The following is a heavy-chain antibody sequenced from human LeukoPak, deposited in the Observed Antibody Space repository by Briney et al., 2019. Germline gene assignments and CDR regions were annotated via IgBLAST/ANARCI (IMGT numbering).Heavy chain of an antibody. J-gene: IGHJ4*02. CDR1: GGSISSYY. V-gene: IGHV4-4*07. CDR3: AGDGYRTSWYYY. Sequence: SETLSLTCTVSGGSISSYYWSWIRQPAGKGLEWIGHIYTSGSTKYNPSLKSRVTISLDKSENQFSLKLSSVTAVDTAVYYCAGDGYRTSWYYYWGQGTLVTVSS. D-gene: IGHD6-13*01. CDR2: IYTSGST.